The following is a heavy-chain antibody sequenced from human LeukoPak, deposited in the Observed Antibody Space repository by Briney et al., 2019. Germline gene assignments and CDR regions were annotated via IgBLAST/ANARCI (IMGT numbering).Heavy chain of an antibody. D-gene: IGHD2-21*02. CDR3: ARAAYCGGDCYYYFDY. V-gene: IGHV4-59*01. CDR2: LYYSGNT. Sequence: SETLSLTCTVSGGSISSYYWHWIRQPPGKGLEWIGYLYYSGNTYYNPSLKSRVTMSVDTSKNQFSLKLSPVTAADTAVYFCARAAYCGGDCYYYFDYWGQGTLVTVSS. J-gene: IGHJ4*02. CDR1: GGSISSYY.